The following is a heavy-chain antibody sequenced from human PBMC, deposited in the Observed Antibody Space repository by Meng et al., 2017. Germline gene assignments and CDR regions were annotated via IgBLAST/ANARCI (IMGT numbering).Heavy chain of an antibody. D-gene: IGHD6-13*01. J-gene: IGHJ4*02. V-gene: IGHV3-21*01. CDR3: ARVGSSWSIDY. CDR1: GFTFSAYR. CDR2: ISTSSIYI. Sequence: SCAASGFTFSAYRMNWVRQAPGKGLEWVSSISTSSIYIYYADSVKGRFTISRDNAKNSLYLQMNSLRAEDTAVYYCARVGSSWSIDYWGQGTLVTVSS.